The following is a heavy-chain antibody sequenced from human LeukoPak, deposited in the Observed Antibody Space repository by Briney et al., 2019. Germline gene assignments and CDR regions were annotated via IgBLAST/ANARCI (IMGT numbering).Heavy chain of an antibody. Sequence: SVKVCCKASGGTFSSYAISWVRQAPGQGRECVGGISPICGTTNYAQKFQGRVTITTDESTSTAYMELSSMRSEDTAVYYCARDPAPAGLRFWSGYYTAHFDYWGQGTLVTVS. V-gene: IGHV1-69*05. CDR2: ISPICGTT. CDR3: ARDPAPAGLRFWSGYYTAHFDY. D-gene: IGHD3-3*01. CDR1: GGTFSSYA. J-gene: IGHJ4*02.